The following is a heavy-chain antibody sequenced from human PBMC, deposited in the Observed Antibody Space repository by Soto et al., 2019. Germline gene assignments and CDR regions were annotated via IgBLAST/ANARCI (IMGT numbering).Heavy chain of an antibody. CDR2: IYYSGST. V-gene: IGHV4-31*03. CDR1: GGSISSGGYY. CDR3: ARAEVVVVAAIPISAYLCWFDP. J-gene: IGHJ5*02. D-gene: IGHD2-15*01. Sequence: SETLSLSCTVSGGSISSGGYYWSWIRQHPGKGLEWIGYIYYSGSTYYNPSLKSRVTISVDTSKNQFSLKLSSVTAADTAVYYCARAEVVVVAAIPISAYLCWFDPWGQGTLVTVSS.